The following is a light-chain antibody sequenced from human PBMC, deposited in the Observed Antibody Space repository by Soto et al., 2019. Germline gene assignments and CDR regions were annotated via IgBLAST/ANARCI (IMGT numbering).Light chain of an antibody. J-gene: IGKJ1*01. CDR2: AAS. Sequence: IHMTQSKSSLSAAVGERVNITGRPSQSISSYLNWHQQKPGKAPKLLIYAASSLQSGVPSRFSGSGSGTDFTVTISSLQPEDFATYYCQQSYSTQWTFGQGTKVDIK. CDR1: QSISSY. V-gene: IGKV1-39*01. CDR3: QQSYSTQWT.